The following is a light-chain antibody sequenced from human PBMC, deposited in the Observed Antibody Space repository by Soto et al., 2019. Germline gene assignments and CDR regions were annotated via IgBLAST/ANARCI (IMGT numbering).Light chain of an antibody. CDR2: DAS. CDR3: QHMRT. V-gene: IGKV1-5*01. J-gene: IGKJ1*01. CDR1: QYINNW. Sequence: DIQMTQSPSTLSASVGDRVTITCRASQYINNWIAWYQQKPGKAPKFLIYDASTLESGVPSRFSGSGFGTEFSLTISSLQPDDFGSYYCQHMRTFGQGTKVEIK.